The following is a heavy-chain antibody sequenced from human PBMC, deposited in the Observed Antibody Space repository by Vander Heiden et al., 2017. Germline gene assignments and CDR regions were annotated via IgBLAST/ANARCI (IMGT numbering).Heavy chain of an antibody. Sequence: VQLQQWGEGLLKPSAHLSLPCDVYGGSFSGYYWNWIHQPPGKRLEWIGEINLRVSTNYNPSIKSLVTISVASSKNQFSLKLRSVTAADTALYYCARGRPYCTNGVCSRWFDPWGQGTLVTVSS. D-gene: IGHD2-8*01. CDR1: GGSFSGYY. CDR3: ARGRPYCTNGVCSRWFDP. V-gene: IGHV4-34*01. J-gene: IGHJ5*02. CDR2: INLRVST.